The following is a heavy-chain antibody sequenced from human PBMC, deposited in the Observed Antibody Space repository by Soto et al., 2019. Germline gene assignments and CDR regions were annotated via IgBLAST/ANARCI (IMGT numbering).Heavy chain of an antibody. CDR2: IKSKTDGGTT. Sequence: EVQLVESGGGLVKPGGSLRLSCAAFGFTFRNAWMSWVRQAPGKGLEWVGRIKSKTDGGTTDYAAPVKGRFTISRDDSKNTLYLQMNSLKTEDTAVYYCTTGGTYDYVWESLDYWGQGTLVTVSS. J-gene: IGHJ4*02. D-gene: IGHD3-16*01. CDR1: GFTFRNAW. V-gene: IGHV3-15*01. CDR3: TTGGTYDYVWESLDY.